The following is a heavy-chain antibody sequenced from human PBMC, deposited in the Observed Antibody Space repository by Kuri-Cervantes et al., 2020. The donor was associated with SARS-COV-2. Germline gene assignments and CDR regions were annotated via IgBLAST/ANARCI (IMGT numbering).Heavy chain of an antibody. J-gene: IGHJ4*02. CDR3: ARSSDTAMERELDY. V-gene: IGHV3-30*04. CDR2: ISYDGSNK. CDR1: GFTFSSYA. D-gene: IGHD5-18*01. Sequence: GESLKISCAASGFTFSSYAMHWVRQAPGKGLEWVAVISYDGSNKYYADSVKGRFTISRDNSKNTLYLQLNSLRPEDTAVYYCARSSDTAMERELDYWGQGTLVTVSS.